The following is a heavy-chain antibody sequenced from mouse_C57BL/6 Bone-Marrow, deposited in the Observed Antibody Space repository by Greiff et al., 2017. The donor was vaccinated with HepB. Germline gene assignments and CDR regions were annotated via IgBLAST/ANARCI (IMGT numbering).Heavy chain of an antibody. D-gene: IGHD1-1*01. CDR2: ITHSGET. CDR1: GFPITSGYY. J-gene: IGHJ4*01. CDR3: AGVPHYYGSSPYAMDY. Sequence: QVQLQQSGPGLVKPSQSLFLTCSITGFPITSGYYWIWIRQSPGKPLEWMGYITHSGETFYNPSLQSPISITRETSKNQFFLQLNSVTTEDTAMYYCAGVPHYYGSSPYAMDYWGQGTSVTVSS. V-gene: IGHV12-3*01.